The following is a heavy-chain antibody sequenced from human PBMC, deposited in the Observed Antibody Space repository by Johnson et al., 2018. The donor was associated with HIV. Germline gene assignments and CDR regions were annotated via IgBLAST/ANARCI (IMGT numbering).Heavy chain of an antibody. D-gene: IGHD6-6*01. Sequence: VQLVESGGGVVQPGGSLRLSCAASGFTFNNAWMSWVRQAPGKGLEWVSGINWNGGSTGYADSVKGRFAISRDNAKNSLYLQMNSLRAEDTAVYYCARDQSSRQAFDIWGQGTMVTVSS. CDR2: INWNGGST. V-gene: IGHV3-20*04. CDR3: ARDQSSRQAFDI. J-gene: IGHJ3*02. CDR1: GFTFNNAW.